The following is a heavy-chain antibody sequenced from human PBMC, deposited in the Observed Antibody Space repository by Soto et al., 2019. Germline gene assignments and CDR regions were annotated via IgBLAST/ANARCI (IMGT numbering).Heavy chain of an antibody. V-gene: IGHV4-59*08. Sequence: SETLSLTCTVSGGSISSYYWSWIRQPPGKGLEWIGYIYYSGSTNYNPSLKSRVTISVDTSKNQFSLKLSSVTAADTAVYYCARHKSWRIAARPDWFDPWGQGTLVTVSS. CDR3: ARHKSWRIAARPDWFDP. J-gene: IGHJ5*02. CDR1: GGSISSYY. CDR2: IYYSGST. D-gene: IGHD6-6*01.